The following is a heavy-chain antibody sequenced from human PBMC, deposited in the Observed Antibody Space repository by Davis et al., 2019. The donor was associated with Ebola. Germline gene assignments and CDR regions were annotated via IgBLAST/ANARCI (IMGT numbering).Heavy chain of an antibody. CDR3: AKDWGGPFDY. J-gene: IGHJ4*02. D-gene: IGHD2-21*01. CDR2: ISGSGGST. V-gene: IGHV3-23*01. Sequence: GESLKISCAASGFTFSTYAMSWVRQAPGKGLEWVSAISGSGGSTYYADSVKGRFTISRDNSKNTLYLQMNSLRAEDTAVYYCAKDWGGPFDYWGQGTLVTVSS. CDR1: GFTFSTYA.